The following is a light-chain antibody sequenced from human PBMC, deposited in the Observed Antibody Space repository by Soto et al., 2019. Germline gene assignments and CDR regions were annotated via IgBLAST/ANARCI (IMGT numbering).Light chain of an antibody. V-gene: IGKV3-15*01. CDR1: QSVSSN. CDR2: GAS. CDR3: QQYKNWPPWT. Sequence: EIVMTQSPATLSVSPGERATLSCRASQSVSSNLAWYQQKPGQAPRLLIYGASTRATVIPARFSGSGSGTGFTLTISRRQSEDFAVYYCQQYKNWPPWTFGQGTKVEIK. J-gene: IGKJ1*01.